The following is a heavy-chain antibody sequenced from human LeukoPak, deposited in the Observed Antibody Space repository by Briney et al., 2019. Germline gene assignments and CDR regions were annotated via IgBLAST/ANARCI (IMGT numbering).Heavy chain of an antibody. D-gene: IGHD3-22*01. J-gene: IGHJ4*02. CDR3: ARSLSPYYDVSSAYWVWGY. CDR2: INQSGDT. CDR1: GESFSGYY. V-gene: IGHV4-34*01. Sequence: SDTLSLTCGVSGESFSGYYWSWLRQPPGKGLEWIGEINQSGDTNYNPSFETRVTMSVDASKKQFSLKLKSLTAADGAVYYCARSLSPYYDVSSAYWVWGYWGPGTRVIISS.